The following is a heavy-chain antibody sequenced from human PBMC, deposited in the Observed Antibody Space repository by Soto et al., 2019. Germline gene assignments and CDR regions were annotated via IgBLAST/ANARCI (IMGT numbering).Heavy chain of an antibody. CDR2: IYSGGST. CDR1: GFTVSSNY. Sequence: GGSLRLSCAASGFTVSSNYMSWVRQAPGKGLEWVSVIYSGGSTYYADSVKGRFTISRDNSKNTLYLQMNSLRAEDTAVYYCAREICLYGMDVWGQGTTVTVSS. J-gene: IGHJ6*02. D-gene: IGHD2-15*01. CDR3: AREICLYGMDV. V-gene: IGHV3-53*01.